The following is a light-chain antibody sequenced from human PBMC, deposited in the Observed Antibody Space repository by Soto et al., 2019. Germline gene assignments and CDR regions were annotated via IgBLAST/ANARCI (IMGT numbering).Light chain of an antibody. CDR3: AAWDDNLNGGV. J-gene: IGLJ2*01. CDR2: SNK. CDR1: SSNIGINT. V-gene: IGLV1-44*01. Sequence: QSVLTQPPSASGTPGQRVTISCSGSSSNIGINTVNCYQWLPGMAPKLLIYSNKQRPSGVPDRFSGSKSGTSGSLAISGLQSADEADYYCAAWDDNLNGGVFGGGTKLTVL.